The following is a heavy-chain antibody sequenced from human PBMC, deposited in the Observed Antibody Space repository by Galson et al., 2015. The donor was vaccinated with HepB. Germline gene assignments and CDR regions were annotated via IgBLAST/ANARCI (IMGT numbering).Heavy chain of an antibody. J-gene: IGHJ4*02. CDR1: GFTFSSYE. Sequence: SLRLSCAASGFTFSSYEMNWVRQAPGKGLEWVSYISSGGSTIYYADFVKGRFTISRDNAKNSLSLQMNSLRAEDTAVYYCVRDGIYCSGGICHPYGGQGTLVTVSS. V-gene: IGHV3-48*03. D-gene: IGHD2-15*01. CDR3: VRDGIYCSGGICHPY. CDR2: ISSGGSTI.